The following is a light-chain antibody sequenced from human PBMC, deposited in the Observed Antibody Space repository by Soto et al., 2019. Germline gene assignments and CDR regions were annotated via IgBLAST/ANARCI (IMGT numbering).Light chain of an antibody. Sequence: EIVLTQSPGTLSLTPGERATLSCRASQSVSSTFLAWYQQKPGQAPKVLIYGASTRATGIPDRISGSGSGTDFTLTISRLEPEDFAMYYCQQYESSRTFGQGTKVEMK. CDR1: QSVSSTF. CDR3: QQYESSRT. V-gene: IGKV3-20*01. CDR2: GAS. J-gene: IGKJ1*01.